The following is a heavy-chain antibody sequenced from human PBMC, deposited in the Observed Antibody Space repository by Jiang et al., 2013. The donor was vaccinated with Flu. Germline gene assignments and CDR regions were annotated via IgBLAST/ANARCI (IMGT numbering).Heavy chain of an antibody. CDR1: QYTFTNYD. J-gene: IGHJ6*02. CDR3: ARGASSDILYYYYYGMDV. Sequence: SGAEVKKTGASVKVSCKASQYTFTNYDINWVRQATGQGLGWMGWINAGNGNTKYSQKFQGRVTITRDTSASTAYMELSSLRSEDTAVYYCARGASSDILYYYYYGMDVWAKGPRSPSP. CDR2: INAGNGNT. D-gene: IGHD3-9*01. V-gene: IGHV1-3*01.